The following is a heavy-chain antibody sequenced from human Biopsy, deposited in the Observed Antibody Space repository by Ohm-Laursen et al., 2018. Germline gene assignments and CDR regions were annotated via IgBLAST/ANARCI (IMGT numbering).Heavy chain of an antibody. Sequence: PSQTLSLPCIVSGGSISSYYWTWIRQPPGKGLEWIGAVYYSGRPTRHPSLKSRVTILVDTSKNHFSLKLNSVTAADTAVYYCGRREVVITHDAFETWGQGTMVTVSS. V-gene: IGHV4-59*08. J-gene: IGHJ3*02. CDR3: GRREVVITHDAFET. D-gene: IGHD3-22*01. CDR1: GGSISSYY. CDR2: VYYSGRP.